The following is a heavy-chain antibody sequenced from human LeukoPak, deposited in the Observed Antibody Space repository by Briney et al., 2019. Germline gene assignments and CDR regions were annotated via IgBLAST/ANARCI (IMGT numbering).Heavy chain of an antibody. Sequence: MPSETLSLTCTVSGGSISSGGYYWSWIRQHPGKGLEWIGYIYYSGSTNYNPSLKSRVTISVDTSKNQFSLKLSSVTAADTAVYYCARMSAPPVGMDVWGQGTTVTVSS. CDR2: IYYSGST. CDR3: ARMSAPPVGMDV. J-gene: IGHJ6*02. CDR1: GGSISSGGYY. V-gene: IGHV4-61*08.